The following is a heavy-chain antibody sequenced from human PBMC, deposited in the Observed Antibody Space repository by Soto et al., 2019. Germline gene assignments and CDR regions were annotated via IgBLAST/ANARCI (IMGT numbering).Heavy chain of an antibody. V-gene: IGHV3-23*01. CDR3: AGGYCTSGLCYTNYYSYIDV. Sequence: EVQLLESGGGLVQPGGSLRLSCAASGFTFSTYAMSWVRQAPGKGLEWVSTITTSGGNTYYADSVQGRFTISRDNSKNPLYLKMNSLGAEDTALYYCAGGYCTSGLCYTNYYSYIDV. CDR2: ITTSGGNT. CDR1: GFTFSTYA. J-gene: IGHJ6*03. D-gene: IGHD2-8*01.